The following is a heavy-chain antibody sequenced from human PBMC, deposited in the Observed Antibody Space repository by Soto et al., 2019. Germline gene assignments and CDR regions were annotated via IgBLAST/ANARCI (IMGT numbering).Heavy chain of an antibody. D-gene: IGHD3-3*01. CDR1: GYNFAGYW. Sequence: GESLKISCKGSGYNFAGYWIAWVRQMPGKGLELMGIIYPSDSDTRYRPSFQGQVTTSADKSISSAYLQWSSLRASDTAMYYCARGGVSTRTFDYWGQGTPVTVPQ. CDR2: IYPSDSDT. CDR3: ARGGVSTRTFDY. V-gene: IGHV5-51*01. J-gene: IGHJ4*02.